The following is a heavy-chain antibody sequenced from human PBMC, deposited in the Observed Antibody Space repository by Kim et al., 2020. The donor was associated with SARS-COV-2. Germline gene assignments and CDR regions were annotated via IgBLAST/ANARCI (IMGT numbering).Heavy chain of an antibody. D-gene: IGHD3-16*02. CDR3: AKAAYYDYIWGSYRFEYYYYYGMAV. CDR1: GFTFDDYA. Sequence: GGSLRLSCAASGFTFDDYAMHWVRQAPGKGLEWVSGISWNSGSIGYADSVKGRFTISRDNVKNSLYLQMNSLRAEDTALYYCAKAAYYDYIWGSYRFEYYYYYGMAVWGQGTTVTVSS. J-gene: IGHJ6*02. V-gene: IGHV3-9*01. CDR2: ISWNSGSI.